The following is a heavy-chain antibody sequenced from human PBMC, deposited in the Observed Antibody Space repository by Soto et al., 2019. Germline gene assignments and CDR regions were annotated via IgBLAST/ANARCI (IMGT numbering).Heavy chain of an antibody. CDR3: ASGISCSGGSCHYYYYYMDV. J-gene: IGHJ6*03. Sequence: QVQLQESGPGLVKPSQTLSLTCTVSGGSISSGGYYWSWIRQHPGKGLEWIGYIYYSGSTYYNPSLKSRVTISVDTSKNQFSLKLSSVTAADTDVYYCASGISCSGGSCHYYYYYMDVWGKGTTVTVSS. CDR1: GGSISSGGYY. CDR2: IYYSGST. D-gene: IGHD2-15*01. V-gene: IGHV4-31*03.